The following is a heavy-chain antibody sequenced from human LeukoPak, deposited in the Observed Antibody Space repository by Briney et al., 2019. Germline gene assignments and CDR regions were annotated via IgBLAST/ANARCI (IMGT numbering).Heavy chain of an antibody. CDR2: ISSSSSYI. V-gene: IGHV3-21*01. CDR3: ARDRSVHLFDY. CDR1: GFTVSSNY. Sequence: GGSLRLSCAASGFTVSSNYMSWVRQARGKGLEWVSSISSSSSYIYYADSVKGRFTISRDNAKNSLYLQMNSLRAEDTAVYYCARDRSVHLFDYWGQGTLVTVSS. D-gene: IGHD3-3*01. J-gene: IGHJ4*02.